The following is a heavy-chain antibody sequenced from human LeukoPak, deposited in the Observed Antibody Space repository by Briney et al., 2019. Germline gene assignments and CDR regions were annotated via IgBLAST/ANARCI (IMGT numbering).Heavy chain of an antibody. J-gene: IGHJ4*02. CDR1: GFTFSSYG. D-gene: IGHD6-13*01. CDR3: ARALGGSWYQKAAFDY. CDR2: ILDDGTNK. V-gene: IGHV3-33*01. Sequence: GGSLRLSCAASGFTFSSYGMHWVRQAPGKGLEWVAVILDDGTNKYYADSVKGRFTISRDSSKSTLFLQMNSLRAEETAVYYCARALGGSWYQKAAFDYWGQGTLVTVSS.